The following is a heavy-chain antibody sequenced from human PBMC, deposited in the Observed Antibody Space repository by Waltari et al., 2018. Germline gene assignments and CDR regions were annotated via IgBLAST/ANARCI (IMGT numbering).Heavy chain of an antibody. CDR1: GYSISGNYW. J-gene: IGHJ4*02. Sequence: QVQLQESGQGLVKPSGPLSLPCAVPGYSISGNYWCSWVRQSPEKGLEWIGQVYHSGKTHYNPSLQSRVTISVDKPKNQFSLNLNSVTAADTAVYYCAGDRAIGLFFDYWGRGTLVTVSS. V-gene: IGHV4-4*02. D-gene: IGHD2-2*01. CDR3: AGDRAIGLFFDY. CDR2: VYHSGKT.